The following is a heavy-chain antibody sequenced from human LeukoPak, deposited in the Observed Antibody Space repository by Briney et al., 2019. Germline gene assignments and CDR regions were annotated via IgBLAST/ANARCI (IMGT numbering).Heavy chain of an antibody. CDR2: ISGNSVST. V-gene: IGHV3-23*01. CDR1: GFTFSSYG. J-gene: IGHJ5*01. Sequence: GGSLRLSCAASGFTFSSYGMSWVRQAPGKGLEWVSGISGNSVSTYYADSVKGRFTISRDNSKNTLFLQMSSLRAEDTAVYYCARAYSSSWYDFWGQGTLVTVSS. CDR3: ARAYSSSWYDF. D-gene: IGHD6-13*01.